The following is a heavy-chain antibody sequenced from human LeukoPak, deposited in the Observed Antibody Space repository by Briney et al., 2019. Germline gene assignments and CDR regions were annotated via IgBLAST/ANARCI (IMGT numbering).Heavy chain of an antibody. CDR3: AKVQLGIGVDY. D-gene: IGHD7-27*01. CDR2: ISDGGGRT. Sequence: GGSLRLSCAASGFTFSSYAVSWVRQAPGRGLEWVSGISDGGGRTYYADSVRGRFTISRDDSKNTLYLQMNSLRAEDTAVYYCAKVQLGIGVDYWGQGTLVTVSP. V-gene: IGHV3-23*01. J-gene: IGHJ4*02. CDR1: GFTFSSYA.